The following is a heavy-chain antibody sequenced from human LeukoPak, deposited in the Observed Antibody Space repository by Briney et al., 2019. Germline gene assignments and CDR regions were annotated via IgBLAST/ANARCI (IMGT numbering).Heavy chain of an antibody. V-gene: IGHV3-49*03. J-gene: IGHJ6*03. D-gene: IGHD1-20*01. CDR3: TRVESRYNWNDWGGYYYYMDV. Sequence: PGRSLRLSCTASGFTFGDYGMSWFRQAPGKGLEWVGFIRSKSYGGTTEYAASVKGRFTISRDDSKSIAYLQMNSLKTEDTAVYYCTRVESRYNWNDWGGYYYYMDVWGKGTTVTISS. CDR1: GFTFGDYG. CDR2: IRSKSYGGTT.